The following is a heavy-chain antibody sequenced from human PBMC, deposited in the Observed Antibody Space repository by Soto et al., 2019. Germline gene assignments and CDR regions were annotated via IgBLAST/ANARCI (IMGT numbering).Heavy chain of an antibody. CDR1: GFTFSSYG. Sequence: PGGSLRLSCAASGFTFSSYGMHWVRQAPGKGLEWVAVISYDGSNKYYADSVKGRFTISRDNSKNTLYLQMNSLRAEDTAVYYCAKDLYDFWSGTAPPYSYYGMDVWGQGTTVTVSS. J-gene: IGHJ6*02. D-gene: IGHD3-3*01. CDR2: ISYDGSNK. V-gene: IGHV3-30*18. CDR3: AKDLYDFWSGTAPPYSYYGMDV.